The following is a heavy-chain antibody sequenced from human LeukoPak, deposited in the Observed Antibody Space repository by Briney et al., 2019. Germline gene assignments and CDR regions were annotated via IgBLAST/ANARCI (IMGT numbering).Heavy chain of an antibody. CDR2: INAGNGNT. D-gene: IGHD1-26*01. J-gene: IGHJ4*02. V-gene: IGHV1-3*03. CDR1: GYTFTSYA. Sequence: ASVKVSCKASGYTFTSYAMHWVRQAPGQGLEWMGWINAGNGNTKYSQEFQGRVTITRDTSASTAYMELSSLRSEDMAVYYCARGSGSYFYIFNYWGQGTLVTVSS. CDR3: ARGSGSYFYIFNY.